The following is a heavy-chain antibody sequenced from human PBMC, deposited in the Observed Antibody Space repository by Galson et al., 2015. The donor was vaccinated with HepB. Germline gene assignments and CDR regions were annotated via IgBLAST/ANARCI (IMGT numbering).Heavy chain of an antibody. CDR2: IRTKAYGGTT. V-gene: IGHV3-49*03. Sequence: SLRLSCAASGFTFGDYAMSWLRQAPGKGLEWVGFIRTKAYGGTTEYAASVKGRFAISRDDFKSIAYLQMNSLKTEDTAVYYCTRAGYYYDSSGYLPSPYWGQGTLVTVSS. CDR3: TRAGYYYDSSGYLPSPY. J-gene: IGHJ4*02. D-gene: IGHD3-22*01. CDR1: GFTFGDYA.